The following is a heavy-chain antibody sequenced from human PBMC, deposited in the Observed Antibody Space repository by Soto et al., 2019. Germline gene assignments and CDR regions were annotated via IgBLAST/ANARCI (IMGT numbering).Heavy chain of an antibody. CDR2: IKSDGTYT. V-gene: IGHV3-74*01. CDR3: VGEDFDY. D-gene: IGHD3-16*01. Sequence: WGSLRLSCTASGFTFSNYWMHCVRQASWQGLEWVSRIKSDGTYTNYADSVKGRFTISRDNAKNTLSLQMHSLRAEDTAVYFCVGEDFDYWGQGTQVTVSS. J-gene: IGHJ4*02. CDR1: GFTFSNYW.